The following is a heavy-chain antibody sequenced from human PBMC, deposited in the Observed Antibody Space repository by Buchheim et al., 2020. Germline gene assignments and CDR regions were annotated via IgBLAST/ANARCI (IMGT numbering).Heavy chain of an antibody. CDR3: SRGGGLVLAYAMDV. CDR2: ISYDGANK. V-gene: IGHV3-30-3*01. J-gene: IGHJ6*02. Sequence: QVQVVESGGGVVQPGRSLRLSCTASGFTFNNDALHWVRQAPGKGLEWVALISYDGANKYYAESVKGRFTISRYNSKNKRSMPMDSLTTEDSAVYYCSRGGGLVLAYAMDVWGQGTT. CDR1: GFTFNNDA. D-gene: IGHD2-15*01.